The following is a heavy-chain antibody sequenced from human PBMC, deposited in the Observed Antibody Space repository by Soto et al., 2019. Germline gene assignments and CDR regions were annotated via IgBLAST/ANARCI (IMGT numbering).Heavy chain of an antibody. D-gene: IGHD2-21*02. CDR3: ARLPKGTVVTA. CDR1: GFSFSDYS. Sequence: VQLVEAGGGLVYPGGSLRLSCVGSGFSFSDYSMNWGRQAPGKGLQWVAYISSSSDSIHYAESVKGRVTVSRDNAKNALFLQMNSLRDDDTAIYYCARLPKGTVVTAWGQGTLVTVSS. CDR2: ISSSSDSI. J-gene: IGHJ4*02. V-gene: IGHV3-48*02.